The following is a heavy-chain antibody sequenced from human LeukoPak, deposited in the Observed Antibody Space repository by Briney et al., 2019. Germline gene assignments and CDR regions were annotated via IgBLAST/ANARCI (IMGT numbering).Heavy chain of an antibody. CDR1: GYTFTSYA. Sequence: ASVKVSCKASGYTFTSYAMNWVRQAPGQGLEWMGWINTNTGNPTYAQGFTGRFVFSLDTSVSTAYLQICSLKAEDTAVYYCARDITMVRGVITANWFDPWGQGTLDTVSS. J-gene: IGHJ5*02. D-gene: IGHD3-10*01. CDR2: INTNTGNP. CDR3: ARDITMVRGVITANWFDP. V-gene: IGHV7-4-1*01.